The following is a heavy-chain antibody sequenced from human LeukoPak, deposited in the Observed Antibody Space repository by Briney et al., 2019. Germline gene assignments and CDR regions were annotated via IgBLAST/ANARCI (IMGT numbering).Heavy chain of an antibody. J-gene: IGHJ4*02. Sequence: GGSLRLSCAASGFTFSTYSMNWVRQAPGKGLEWVSSISSSSSYIYYADSVKGRFTISRDNSKNTLYLQMNSLRAEDTAVYYCAKDLSTMIVVVITRWGQGTLVTVSS. CDR3: AKDLSTMIVVVITR. CDR2: ISSSSSYI. V-gene: IGHV3-21*04. D-gene: IGHD3-22*01. CDR1: GFTFSTYS.